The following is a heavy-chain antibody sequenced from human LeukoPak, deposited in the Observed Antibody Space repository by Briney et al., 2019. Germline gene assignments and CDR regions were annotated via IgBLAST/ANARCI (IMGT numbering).Heavy chain of an antibody. Sequence: SETLSLTSAVSGGSISSSNWWSWVRQPPGKGLEWIGEIYHSGSTNYNPSLKSRVTISVDKSKNQFSLKLSSVTAADTAVYYCARARLGEFYYFDYWGQGTLVTVSS. CDR1: GGSISSSNW. CDR3: ARARLGEFYYFDY. V-gene: IGHV4-4*02. J-gene: IGHJ4*02. CDR2: IYHSGST. D-gene: IGHD3-16*01.